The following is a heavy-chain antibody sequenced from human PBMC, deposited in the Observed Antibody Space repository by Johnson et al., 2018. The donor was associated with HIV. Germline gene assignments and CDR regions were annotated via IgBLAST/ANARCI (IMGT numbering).Heavy chain of an antibody. CDR1: GFTFEDYG. J-gene: IGHJ3*02. CDR3: ARTEYFGWDRSHAFDI. D-gene: IGHD3-9*01. CDR2: INWNGGST. Sequence: VQLVESGGGAVRPGGSLRLSCVVSGFTFEDYGMSWVRQAPGKGLEWVSAINWNGGSTGYGDSVKGRFTISRDNAKNSLYLQMNSLRAEDTALYYCARTEYFGWDRSHAFDIWGQGTMVTVSS. V-gene: IGHV3-20*04.